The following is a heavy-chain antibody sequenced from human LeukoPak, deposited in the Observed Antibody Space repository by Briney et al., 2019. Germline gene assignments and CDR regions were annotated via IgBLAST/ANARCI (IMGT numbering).Heavy chain of an antibody. V-gene: IGHV4-39*01. D-gene: IGHD2-15*01. J-gene: IGHJ4*02. CDR1: GGSISSSGYY. CDR2: IYYTGST. Sequence: SETLSLTCTVSGGSISSSGYYCGWIRQPPGKGLEWIGSIYYTGSTYYNPSLKSRVTISVDTSKKQFSLNLSSVTAADTAVYYCARGGYCSGGSCYSADYWGQGTLVTVSS. CDR3: ARGGYCSGGSCYSADY.